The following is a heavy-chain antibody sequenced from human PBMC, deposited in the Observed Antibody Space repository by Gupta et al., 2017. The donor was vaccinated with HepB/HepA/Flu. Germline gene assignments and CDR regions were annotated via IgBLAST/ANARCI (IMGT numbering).Heavy chain of an antibody. V-gene: IGHV2-70*15. CDR2: IDWDDDK. J-gene: IGHJ6*02. CDR1: GFSLSTSGMC. D-gene: IGHD6-13*01. Sequence: QVTLRESGPALVKPTQTLTLTCTFSGFSLSTSGMCVSWIRQPPGKALEWLARIDWDDDKYYSTSLKTRLTISKDTSKNQVVLTMTNMDPVDTATYYCARIPPGSPHVPYYGMDVWGQGTTVTVSS. CDR3: ARIPPGSPHVPYYGMDV.